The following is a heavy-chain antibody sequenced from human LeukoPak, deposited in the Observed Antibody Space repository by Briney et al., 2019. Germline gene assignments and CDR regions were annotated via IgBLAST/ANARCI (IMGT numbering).Heavy chain of an antibody. V-gene: IGHV3-30*02. CDR3: ARTGVLVRGVITGNYYYYYMDV. CDR1: GITFSSYT. CDR2: IRYDGSNK. J-gene: IGHJ6*03. D-gene: IGHD3-10*01. Sequence: GGSLRLSCAASGITFSSYTMNWVRQAPGKGLEWVAFIRYDGSNKYYADSVKGRFTISRDNSKNTLYLQMNSLRAEDTAVYYCARTGVLVRGVITGNYYYYYMDVWGKGTTVTISS.